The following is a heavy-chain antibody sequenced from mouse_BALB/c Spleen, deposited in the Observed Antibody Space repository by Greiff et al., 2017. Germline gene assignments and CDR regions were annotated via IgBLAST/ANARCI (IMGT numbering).Heavy chain of an antibody. J-gene: IGHJ4*01. CDR2: IWSGGST. D-gene: IGHD1-1*02. CDR3: ARSYDSYAMDY. V-gene: IGHV2-2*02. CDR1: GFSFTSFG. Sequence: QLHQSGPGLVQPSQSLSITRSVFGFSFTSFGVHWGRQSPGKGLEWLGVIWSGGSTDYNAAFISRLSISKDNSKSHVFFKMNSLQANDTAIYYCARSYDSYAMDYWGQGTSVTVSS.